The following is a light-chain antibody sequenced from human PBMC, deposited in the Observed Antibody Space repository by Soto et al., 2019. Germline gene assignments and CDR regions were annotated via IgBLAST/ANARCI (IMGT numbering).Light chain of an antibody. CDR2: GIS. CDR1: QSVNSN. Sequence: EIVMTQSPATLSVSPGERVTLSCRASQSVNSNYLAWYQQKPGQAPRLLIYGISKRATDIPDRFSGSGSGTEFTLTISSLQPEDFATYYCQQFNSYPITFGQGTRLEI. CDR3: QQFNSYPIT. V-gene: IGKV3D-15*01. J-gene: IGKJ5*01.